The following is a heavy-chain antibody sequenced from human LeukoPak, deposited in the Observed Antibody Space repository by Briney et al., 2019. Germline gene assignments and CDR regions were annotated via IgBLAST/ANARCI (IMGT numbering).Heavy chain of an antibody. CDR2: ISSSGSTI. CDR3: AGGHSGWYQPFDY. Sequence: GGSLRLSCAASGFTFSSYEMNWVRQAPGKGLEWVSYISSSGSTIYYADSVKGRFTISRDNAKNSLYLQMNSLRADDTAVYYCAGGHSGWYQPFDYWGQGTLVTVSS. D-gene: IGHD6-19*01. J-gene: IGHJ4*02. CDR1: GFTFSSYE. V-gene: IGHV3-48*03.